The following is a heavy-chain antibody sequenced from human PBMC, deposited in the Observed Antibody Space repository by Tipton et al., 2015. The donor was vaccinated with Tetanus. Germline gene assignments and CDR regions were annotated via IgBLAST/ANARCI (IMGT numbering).Heavy chain of an antibody. D-gene: IGHD3-16*01. CDR1: GFTFSGYA. V-gene: IGHV3-23*01. Sequence: SLRLSCAASGFTFSGYAMAWVRQAPGKGLECVSSISGRGGTTSYAGFVKGRFTISRDNSKNTLYLQMNSLRAEDTAVYYCARALYGGCDYWGQGTLVTVSS. J-gene: IGHJ4*02. CDR2: ISGRGGTT. CDR3: ARALYGGCDY.